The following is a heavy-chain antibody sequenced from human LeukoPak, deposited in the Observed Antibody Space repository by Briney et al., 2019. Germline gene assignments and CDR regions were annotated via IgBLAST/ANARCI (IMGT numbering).Heavy chain of an antibody. CDR1: GGTFSSYA. Sequence: SVKVSCKASGGTFSSYAISWVRQAPGQGLEWMGRIIPIFGTANYAQTLQGRATITTDQSTSTAYMELSSLRSEDTAVYYCARVRDCGGDCYTDYFDYWGQGTLVTVSS. D-gene: IGHD2-21*02. CDR3: ARVRDCGGDCYTDYFDY. V-gene: IGHV1-69*05. CDR2: IIPIFGTA. J-gene: IGHJ4*02.